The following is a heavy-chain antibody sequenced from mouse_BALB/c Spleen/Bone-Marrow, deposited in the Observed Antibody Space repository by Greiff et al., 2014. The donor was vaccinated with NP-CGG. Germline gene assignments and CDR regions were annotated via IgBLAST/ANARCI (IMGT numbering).Heavy chain of an antibody. D-gene: IGHD2-1*01. J-gene: IGHJ3*01. V-gene: IGHV1-87*01. Sequence: VQLVESGAELARPGASVKLSCKASGYTFTSYWMQWVKQRPGQGLEWIGAIYPGDGDTRYTQKFKGKATLTADKSSSTAYMQLSSLASEDSAFYYCARTGNVPAWFAYWGQGTLVTVSA. CDR2: IYPGDGDT. CDR1: GYTFTSYW. CDR3: ARTGNVPAWFAY.